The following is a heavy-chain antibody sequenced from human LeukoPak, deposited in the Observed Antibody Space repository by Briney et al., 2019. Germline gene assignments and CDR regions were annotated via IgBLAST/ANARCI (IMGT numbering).Heavy chain of an antibody. CDR1: GGSISSYY. CDR3: ARALVSGSYYYYMDV. Sequence: SETLSLTCTASGGSISSYYWSWIRQPPGKGLEWIGYIYYSGSTYYNPSLKSRVTISVHTSKNQFSLKLSSVTAADTAVYYCARALVSGSYYYYMDVWGKGTTVTVSS. CDR2: IYYSGST. D-gene: IGHD3-10*01. V-gene: IGHV4-59*01. J-gene: IGHJ6*03.